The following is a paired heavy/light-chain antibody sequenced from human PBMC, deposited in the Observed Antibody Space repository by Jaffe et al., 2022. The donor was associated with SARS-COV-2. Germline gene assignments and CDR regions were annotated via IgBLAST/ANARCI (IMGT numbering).Heavy chain of an antibody. CDR2: IKQDGSEE. J-gene: IGHJ4*02. Sequence: EVQLVESGGGLVQPGGSLRLSCVASGFMFSSYWMSWVRQAPGKGLEWVATIKQDGSEEYYVDSVKGRFIISRDNAKNSLYLQMNSLRAEDTAVYYCATDSYTSYDNSNWPGEWGQGTLVTVSS. CDR1: GFMFSSYW. CDR3: ATDSYTSYDNSNWPGE. D-gene: IGHD3-9*01. V-gene: IGHV3-7*01.
Light chain of an antibody. CDR3: QQSFNTPRA. Sequence: DIQMTQSPSSLSASVGDRVTITCRASQSISRYLNWYQQKPGKAPKVLIYAASSLQSGVPSRFSGSGSGTDFTLTISSLQPEDFATYYCQQSFNTPRAFGQGTKVEIK. CDR1: QSISRY. CDR2: AAS. V-gene: IGKV1-39*01. J-gene: IGKJ1*01.